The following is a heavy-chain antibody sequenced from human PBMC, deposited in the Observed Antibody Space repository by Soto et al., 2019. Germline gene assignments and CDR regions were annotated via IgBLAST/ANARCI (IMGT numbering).Heavy chain of an antibody. V-gene: IGHV4-34*01. J-gene: IGHJ6*02. CDR1: GGSFSGYY. D-gene: IGHD2-15*01. CDR2: INHSGST. CDR3: ARDRRGYCSGGSCYSGYYYGMDV. Sequence: QVQLQQWGAGLLKPSETLSLTCAVYGGSFSGYYWSWIRQPPGKGLEWIGEINHSGSTNYNPSLKIRFTISVDTSKKPFSLKLRSVPAADTAVYYCARDRRGYCSGGSCYSGYYYGMDVWGQGTTVTVSS.